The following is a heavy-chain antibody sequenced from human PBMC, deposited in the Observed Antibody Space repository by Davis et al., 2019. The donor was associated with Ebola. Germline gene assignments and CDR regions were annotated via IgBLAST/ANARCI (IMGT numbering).Heavy chain of an antibody. Sequence: ASVKVSCKASGYTLSRYGVSWVRQAPGQGLEWMGWIIGYNGNTNYAQKFQGRVSMTTDTSTNTAYMELRSLRSDDTAIYYCTVGGPDGGFDYWGQGTLVTVSS. CDR2: IIGYNGNT. CDR1: GYTLSRYG. J-gene: IGHJ4*02. D-gene: IGHD1-26*01. V-gene: IGHV1-18*04. CDR3: TVGGPDGGFDY.